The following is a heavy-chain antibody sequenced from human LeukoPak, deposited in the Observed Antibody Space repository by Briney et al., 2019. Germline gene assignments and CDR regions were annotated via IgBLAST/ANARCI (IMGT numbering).Heavy chain of an antibody. D-gene: IGHD6-13*01. V-gene: IGHV4-34*01. Sequence: TSETLSLTCAVYGGSFSGYYWSWIRQPPGKGLEWIGEINHSGSTNYNPSLKSRVTISVDTSKNQFSLKLSSVTAADTAVYYCAGRGQQQLARHFDYWGQGTLVTVSS. CDR3: AGRGQQQLARHFDY. J-gene: IGHJ4*02. CDR1: GGSFSGYY. CDR2: INHSGST.